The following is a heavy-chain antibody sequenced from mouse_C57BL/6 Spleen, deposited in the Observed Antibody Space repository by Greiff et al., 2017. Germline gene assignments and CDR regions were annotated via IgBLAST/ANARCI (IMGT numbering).Heavy chain of an antibody. CDR1: GYTFTSYW. CDR2: IHPNSGST. D-gene: IGHD1-1*01. V-gene: IGHV1-64*01. CDR3: ARCLFYYDNSHFDY. J-gene: IGHJ2*01. Sequence: VQLQQPGAELVKPGASVKLSCKASGYTFTSYWMHWVKQRPGQGLEWIGRIHPNSGSTNYNEKFKSKATLTVDKSSSTAYMHTRSLASDDSTFYYCARCLFYYDNSHFDYWGQGTTLTVSS.